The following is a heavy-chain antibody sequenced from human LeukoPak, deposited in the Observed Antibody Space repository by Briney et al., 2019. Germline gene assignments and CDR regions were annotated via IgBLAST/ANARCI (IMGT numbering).Heavy chain of an antibody. V-gene: IGHV4-59*08. CDR2: VYYSERT. CDR3: ARHDPAQGYYFDY. CDR1: GGFISGYY. J-gene: IGHJ4*02. Sequence: PSQTLSLTCTVSGGFISGYYWSWIRQPPGRGLERIAFVYYSERTSYNPSLKSRVTMSVDASKNQFSLKLSSVTAADTAVYYCARHDPAQGYYFDYWGQGTLVTVSS.